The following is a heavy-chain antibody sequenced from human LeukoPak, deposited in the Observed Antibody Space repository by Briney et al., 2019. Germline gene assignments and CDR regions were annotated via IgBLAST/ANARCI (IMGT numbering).Heavy chain of an antibody. Sequence: SETLSLTCTVSGGSISSSSYYWGWIRQPPGKGLEWIGSIYYSGSTYYNPSLKSRVTTSVDTSKNQFSLKLSSVTAADTAVYYCARCGSGGSCYGFDPWGQGTLVTVSS. J-gene: IGHJ5*02. CDR1: GGSISSSSYY. CDR3: ARCGSGGSCYGFDP. CDR2: IYYSGST. D-gene: IGHD2-15*01. V-gene: IGHV4-39*07.